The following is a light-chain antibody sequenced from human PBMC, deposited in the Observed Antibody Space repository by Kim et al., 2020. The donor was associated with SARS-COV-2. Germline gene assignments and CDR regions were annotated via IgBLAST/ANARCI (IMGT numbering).Light chain of an antibody. V-gene: IGKV1-9*01. J-gene: IGKJ4*01. Sequence: SVGDRVTITCRASQGISSYLAWYQQKPGKAPKLLIYAASTLQSGVPSRFSGSGSGTEFTLTISSLQPEDFATYSCQQLNSYLPLTFGGGTKVDIK. CDR3: QQLNSYLPLT. CDR2: AAS. CDR1: QGISSY.